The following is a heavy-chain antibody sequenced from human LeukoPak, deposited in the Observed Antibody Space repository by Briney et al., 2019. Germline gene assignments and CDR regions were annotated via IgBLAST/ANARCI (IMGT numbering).Heavy chain of an antibody. D-gene: IGHD3-10*01. CDR3: ARQLWFGEYHFDN. V-gene: IGHV4-39*01. J-gene: IGHJ4*02. CDR2: IYYSGST. CDR1: GGSISSSSYY. Sequence: PSETLSLTCTVSGGSISSSSYYWGWIRQPPGKGLEWIGSIYYSGSTYYNPSLMIRVTISVDTSNKQFSLRMTSLTAADTAVYYCARQLWFGEYHFDNRGPGTHVRVSS.